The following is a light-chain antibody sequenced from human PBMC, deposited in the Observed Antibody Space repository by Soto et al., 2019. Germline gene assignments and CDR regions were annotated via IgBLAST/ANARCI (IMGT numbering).Light chain of an antibody. Sequence: EIRMTQSPATQSVSPGERATLSCRASQSVSNNVAWYQQKPGQAPRLLIYYASTRATGIPARFSGSGSGTEFTLTISSLQSEDLALYYCQQYNNWPPITFGQGTRLEIK. CDR2: YAS. V-gene: IGKV3-15*01. CDR1: QSVSNN. J-gene: IGKJ5*01. CDR3: QQYNNWPPIT.